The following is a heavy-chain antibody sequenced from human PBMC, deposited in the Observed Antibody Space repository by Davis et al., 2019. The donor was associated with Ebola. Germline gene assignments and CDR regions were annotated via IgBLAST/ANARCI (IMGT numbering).Heavy chain of an antibody. J-gene: IGHJ6*02. CDR1: GFTFSSYS. D-gene: IGHD4-23*01. CDR2: IRYDGSNK. V-gene: IGHV3-30*02. CDR3: AKGPYTVVTPYYYYGMDV. Sequence: GGSLRLSCAASGFTFSSYSMHWVRQAPGKGLEWVAFIRYDGSNKYYADSVKGRFTISRDNSKNTLYLQMNSLRAEDTAVYYCAKGPYTVVTPYYYYGMDVWGQGTTVTVSS.